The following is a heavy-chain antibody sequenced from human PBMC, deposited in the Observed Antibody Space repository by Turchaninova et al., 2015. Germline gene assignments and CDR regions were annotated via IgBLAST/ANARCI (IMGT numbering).Heavy chain of an antibody. CDR2: INAGNGNT. J-gene: IGHJ2*01. Sequence: QVQLVQSGDEVKKPGAPGKASCKASGYTSRTYAKHWGRQAPGQRIEWMGWINAGNGNTKYSQKFQGRLTITRDTSASTACMELSSLRSEDSAVYYCARGDSAMVDWYFDLWGRGTLVTVSS. D-gene: IGHD5-18*01. CDR1: GYTSRTYA. CDR3: ARGDSAMVDWYFDL. V-gene: IGHV1-3*01.